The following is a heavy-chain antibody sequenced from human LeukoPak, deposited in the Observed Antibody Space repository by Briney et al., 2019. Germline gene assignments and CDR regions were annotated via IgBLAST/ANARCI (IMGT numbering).Heavy chain of an antibody. J-gene: IGHJ3*02. D-gene: IGHD6-13*01. CDR2: IYPGDSDT. CDR1: GYSFTSYW. CDR3: ARHEIAAAGPPGAFDI. Sequence: GESLKISCKGSGYSFTSYWIGWVRQMPGKGLEWMGVIYPGDSDTRYSPSFQGQVTTSADKSISTAYLQWSSLKASDTAMYYCARHEIAAAGPPGAFDIWGQGTMVTVSS. V-gene: IGHV5-51*01.